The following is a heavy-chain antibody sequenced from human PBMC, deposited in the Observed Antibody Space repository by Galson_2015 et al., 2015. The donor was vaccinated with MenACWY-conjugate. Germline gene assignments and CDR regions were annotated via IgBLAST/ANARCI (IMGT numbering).Heavy chain of an antibody. CDR2: IYYSGST. D-gene: IGHD5-24*01. Sequence: ATLSLACPVSGGSISSHNYYWGWIRPSPGGGLEWIGSIYYSGSTYYNPSLKRRVTLSVDTAKNQFSLKLSSVPAADTAVYYCARSFDPGNSRDGFTKYYFDYWGQGPLVTVSS. V-gene: IGHV4-39*07. CDR3: ARSFDPGNSRDGFTKYYFDY. J-gene: IGHJ4*02. CDR1: GGSISSHNYY.